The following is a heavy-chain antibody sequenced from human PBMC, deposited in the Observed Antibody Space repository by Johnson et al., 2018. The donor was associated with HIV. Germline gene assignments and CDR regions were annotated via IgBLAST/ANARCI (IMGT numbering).Heavy chain of an antibody. CDR1: GFTFSSYG. D-gene: IGHD6-6*01. V-gene: IGHV3-9*01. Sequence: VQLVESGGGVVQPGGSLRLSCAASGFTFSSYGMHWVRQAPGKGLEWVSGINWNSGSIDYADSVKGRFTISRDNAKNSLFLHMNSLRPDDTALYYCTKDLYLGLWDSTSSRGFDVWGQGTMVTVSS. J-gene: IGHJ3*01. CDR3: TKDLYLGLWDSTSSRGFDV. CDR2: INWNSGSI.